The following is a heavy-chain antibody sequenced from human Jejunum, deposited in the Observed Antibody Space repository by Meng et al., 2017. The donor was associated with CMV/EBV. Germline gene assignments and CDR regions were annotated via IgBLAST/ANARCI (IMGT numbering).Heavy chain of an antibody. J-gene: IGHJ4*02. V-gene: IGHV4-39*07. CDR1: GDSISSSSFY. CDR3: ARVDPAMEGYFFQY. Sequence: GDSISSSSFYCGWIRESPGTGLEWIGTIYHSGKTYYNPSLKSRLTLLLDMSRNQFSLKLSSVTAADTAVYHCARVDPAMEGYFFQYWGQGTLVTVSS. D-gene: IGHD2-2*01. CDR2: IYHSGKT.